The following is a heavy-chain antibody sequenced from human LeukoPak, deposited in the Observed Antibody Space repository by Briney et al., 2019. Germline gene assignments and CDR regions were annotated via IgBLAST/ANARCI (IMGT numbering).Heavy chain of an antibody. CDR3: GRRNEFHS. V-gene: IGHV4-4*08. J-gene: IGHJ3*02. Sequence: SETLSLTRTVSWGSIKGYHMRWIRQPPGKGLEWVGYIYSNEATEYKPSLKSRVTISGDTSKNQLYLKLTSVSAADTAIYYFGRRNEFHSWGQGTMVTVSS. CDR2: IYSNEAT. CDR1: WGSIKGYH.